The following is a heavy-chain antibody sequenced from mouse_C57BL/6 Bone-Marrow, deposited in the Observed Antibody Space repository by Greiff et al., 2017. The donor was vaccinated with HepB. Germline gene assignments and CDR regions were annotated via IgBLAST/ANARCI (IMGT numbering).Heavy chain of an antibody. Sequence: VQLQESGPELVKPGASVKISCKASGYAFSSSWMNWVKQRPGKGLEWIGRIYPGDGDTNYNGKFKGKATLTADKSSSTAYMQLSSLTSEDSAVYFCASRIGHYYGSSYDAMDYWGQGTSVTVSS. D-gene: IGHD1-1*01. CDR2: IYPGDGDT. V-gene: IGHV1-82*01. CDR3: ASRIGHYYGSSYDAMDY. CDR1: GYAFSSSW. J-gene: IGHJ4*01.